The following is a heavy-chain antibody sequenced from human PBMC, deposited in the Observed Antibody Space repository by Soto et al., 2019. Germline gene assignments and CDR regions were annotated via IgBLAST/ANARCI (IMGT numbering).Heavy chain of an antibody. CDR1: GFTFSSYA. CDR2: ISYDGSNK. CDR3: ARDQSRVLPPAGSSSAIAVYYYYGMDV. Sequence: GGSLRLSCAASGFTFSSYAMHWVRQAPGKGLEWVAVISYDGSNKYYADSVKGRFTISRDNSKNTLYLQMNSLRAEDTAVYYCARDQSRVLPPAGSSSAIAVYYYYGMDVWGQGTTVTVSS. V-gene: IGHV3-30-3*01. J-gene: IGHJ6*02. D-gene: IGHD6-6*01.